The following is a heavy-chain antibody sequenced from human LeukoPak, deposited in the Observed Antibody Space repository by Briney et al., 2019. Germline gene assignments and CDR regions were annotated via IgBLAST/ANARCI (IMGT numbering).Heavy chain of an antibody. Sequence: ASETLSLTCSVSGDTISTSDHYWGWIRQPPGKGLEWIGSIYYTGNTYYNPSLKSRVTISVDTSKNQFSLKLSSVTAADTAVYYCVRHQEGMVRGVLYYMDVWGTGTTVTTSS. CDR2: IYYTGNT. CDR1: GDTISTSDHY. D-gene: IGHD3-10*01. V-gene: IGHV4-39*01. CDR3: VRHQEGMVRGVLYYMDV. J-gene: IGHJ6*03.